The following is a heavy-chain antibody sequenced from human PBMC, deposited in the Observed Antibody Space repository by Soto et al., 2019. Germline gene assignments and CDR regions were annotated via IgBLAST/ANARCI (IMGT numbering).Heavy chain of an antibody. CDR3: ARDGYYYDSSGSSRWFDP. CDR1: GYTFTSYD. D-gene: IGHD3-22*01. Sequence: ASVKVSCKASGYTFTSYDINWVRQATGQGLEWMGIINPSGGSKSYAQNFQGRVTMTRDTSTSTVYMELSSLRSEDTALYYCARDGYYYDSSGSSRWFDPWGQGTLVTVSS. J-gene: IGHJ5*02. CDR2: INPSGGSK. V-gene: IGHV1-46*01.